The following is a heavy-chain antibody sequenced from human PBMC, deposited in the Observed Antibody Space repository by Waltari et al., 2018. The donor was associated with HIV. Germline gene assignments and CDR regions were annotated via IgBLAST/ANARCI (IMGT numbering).Heavy chain of an antibody. CDR3: ARGGCSGRTCYSKSFDL. CDR2: IIPKCGAT. V-gene: IGHV1-69*01. D-gene: IGHD2-15*01. J-gene: IGHJ3*01. Sequence: QVQLVQSGAEMKMPESSVKVSCKASEVTFSSYTISWVRQAPGQGLEWMGGIIPKCGATNYAQKFQGRVTISADESTSTVYLELTSLRSDDTAVYHCARGGCSGRTCYSKSFDLWGQGTMVTVSS. CDR1: EVTFSSYT.